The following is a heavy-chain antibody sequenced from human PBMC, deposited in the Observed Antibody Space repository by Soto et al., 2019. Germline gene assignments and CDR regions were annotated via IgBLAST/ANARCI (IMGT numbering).Heavy chain of an antibody. CDR3: TTDLLGSGGTEDYGMDV. D-gene: IGHD3-10*01. J-gene: IGHJ6*04. V-gene: IGHV3-15*07. Sequence: GGSLRLSCAASGFTFSNAWMNWVRQAPGKGLEWVGRIKSKTDGGTTDYAAPVKGRFTISRDDSKNTLYLQMNSLKTEDTAVYYCTTDLLGSGGTEDYGMDVWGKGTTVTVSS. CDR1: GFTFSNAW. CDR2: IKSKTDGGTT.